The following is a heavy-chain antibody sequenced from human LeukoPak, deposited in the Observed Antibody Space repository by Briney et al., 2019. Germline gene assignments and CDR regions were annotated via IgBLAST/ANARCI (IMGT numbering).Heavy chain of an antibody. CDR2: IYYSGST. V-gene: IGHV4-39*07. D-gene: IGHD3-22*01. J-gene: IGHJ3*02. CDR1: GGSISSSSYY. Sequence: SETLSLTCTVSGGSISSSSYYWGWIRQPPGKGLEWIGSIYYSGSTYYNPSLKSRVTISVDTSKNQFSLKLSSVTAADTAVYYCARVFGYYDSSGYHDAFDIWGQGTMVTVSS. CDR3: ARVFGYYDSSGYHDAFDI.